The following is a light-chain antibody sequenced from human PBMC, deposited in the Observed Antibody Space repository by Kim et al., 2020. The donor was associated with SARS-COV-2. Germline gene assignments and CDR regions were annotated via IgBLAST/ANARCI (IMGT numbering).Light chain of an antibody. J-gene: IGLJ1*01. CDR2: GKN. V-gene: IGLV3-19*01. Sequence: VGQTVRITCQGDSLRSYYASWYQQKPGQAPVLVIYGKNNRPSGIPDRFSGSSSGNTASLTITGAQAEDEADYYCNSRDSSGNHYVFGTGTKVTVL. CDR1: SLRSYY. CDR3: NSRDSSGNHYV.